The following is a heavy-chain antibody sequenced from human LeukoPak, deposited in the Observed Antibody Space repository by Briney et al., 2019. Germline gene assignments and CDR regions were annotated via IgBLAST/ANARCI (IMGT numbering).Heavy chain of an antibody. V-gene: IGHV4-39*01. CDR3: ARHCSSTSCPFDY. D-gene: IGHD2-2*01. CDR1: GGSISSSKHY. Sequence: SETLSLTCTVSGGSISSSKHYWGWIRQPPGKGLEWIGSIYYSGTTYYNPSLKSRVTISVDTSKNQFSLKLSSVTAADTAVYYCARHCSSTSCPFDYWGQGTLVTVSS. J-gene: IGHJ4*02. CDR2: IYYSGTT.